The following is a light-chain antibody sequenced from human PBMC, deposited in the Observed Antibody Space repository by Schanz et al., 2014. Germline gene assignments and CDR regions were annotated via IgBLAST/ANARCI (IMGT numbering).Light chain of an antibody. V-gene: IGLV1-40*01. CDR3: QSSHNPLTDYV. CDR1: SSNIGAGYV. J-gene: IGLJ1*01. Sequence: QSVLTQPPSVSGAPGQRVTISCTGSSSNIGAGYVLHWYQQLPGTAPKLLIYGNSNRPSGVPDRFSGSRSGTSASLAITGLQAEDEGDYYCQSSHNPLTDYVFGTGTKLTVL. CDR2: GNS.